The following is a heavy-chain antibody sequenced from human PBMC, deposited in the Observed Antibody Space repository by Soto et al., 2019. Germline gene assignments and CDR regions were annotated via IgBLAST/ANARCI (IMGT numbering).Heavy chain of an antibody. D-gene: IGHD5-12*01. V-gene: IGHV1-2*02. CDR3: ARHSGYDYVFDY. CDR1: GYTFTGYY. CDR2: INPNNGDT. J-gene: IGHJ4*02. Sequence: ASVKVSCKASGYTFTGYYIHWVRQAPGQGLEWMGWINPNNGDTNYAQRFQGRVSMTRDTSTSTAYMELSSLRFDDTAVYYCARHSGYDYVFDYWGQGTLVTVSS.